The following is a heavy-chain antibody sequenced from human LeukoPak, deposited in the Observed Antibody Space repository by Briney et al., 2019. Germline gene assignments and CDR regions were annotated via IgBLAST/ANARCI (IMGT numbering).Heavy chain of an antibody. D-gene: IGHD2-15*01. CDR3: ARQLGFCSDGTCHFDS. CDR2: ISDGGSAT. J-gene: IGHJ4*02. Sequence: GGSLRLSCAASGFIFSNYAMSWVRQALGKGLEWVSSISDGGSATHYADSVKGRFTTSRDNSKNTVSLHMNSLRVEDTAIYYCARQLGFCSDGTCHFDSWGQGTLVTVSS. V-gene: IGHV3-23*01. CDR1: GFIFSNYA.